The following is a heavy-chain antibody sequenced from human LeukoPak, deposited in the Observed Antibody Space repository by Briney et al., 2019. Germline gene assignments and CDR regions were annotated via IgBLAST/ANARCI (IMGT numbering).Heavy chain of an antibody. V-gene: IGHV4-30-2*01. CDR3: ARVNLWDYYYGMDV. Sequence: SETLSLTCAVSGGSISSGGYSWSWIRQPPGKGLEWIGYIYHSGSTYYNPSLKSRVTISVDRSKNQFSLKLSSMTAADTAVYYCARVNLWDYYYGMDVWGQGTTVTVSS. D-gene: IGHD1-26*01. J-gene: IGHJ6*02. CDR2: IYHSGST. CDR1: GGSISSGGYS.